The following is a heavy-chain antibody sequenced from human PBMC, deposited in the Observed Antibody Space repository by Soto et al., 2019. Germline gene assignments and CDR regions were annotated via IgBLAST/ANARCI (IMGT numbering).Heavy chain of an antibody. D-gene: IGHD3-10*01. CDR3: AHVTVRGVIRDFDI. J-gene: IGHJ3*02. Sequence: QITLKESGPTLVKPTQTLTLTCTFSGFSLSTSGVGVGWIRQPPGKALEWLALIYWDDDKRYSPSLKSRLTITKDTSKNQVVRTMTKMDPVDTATYYCAHVTVRGVIRDFDIWGQGTMVTVSS. CDR2: IYWDDDK. CDR1: GFSLSTSGVG. V-gene: IGHV2-5*02.